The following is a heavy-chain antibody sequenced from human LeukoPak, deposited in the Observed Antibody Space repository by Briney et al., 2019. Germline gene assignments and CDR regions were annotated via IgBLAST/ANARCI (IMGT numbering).Heavy chain of an antibody. D-gene: IGHD3-10*01. CDR2: IYYTGTT. Sequence: SETLSLTCTVSGGSISSYYWSWIRQPPGKGLEWIGFIYYTGTTNYNPSLKSRDNISVDTAKNQFSLILSSVTAADRAVYYCAREINYYGSGSYVYWGRGTLVSVSS. CDR1: GGSISSYY. J-gene: IGHJ4*02. V-gene: IGHV4-59*01. CDR3: AREINYYGSGSYVY.